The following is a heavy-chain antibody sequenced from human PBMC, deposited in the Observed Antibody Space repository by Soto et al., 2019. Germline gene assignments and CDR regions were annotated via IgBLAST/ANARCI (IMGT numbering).Heavy chain of an antibody. J-gene: IGHJ4*02. CDR1: GFTFRSYG. CDR3: ARDDLYSSSWYGLLDY. V-gene: IGHV3-33*01. CDR2: IWYDGSDK. Sequence: QVQLVESGGGVVQPGRSLRLSCAASGFTFRSYGMHWVRQARGKGLEWVAVIWYDGSDKYYADSVKGRFTISRDNSKNTLYLQMNSLRAEDTAVYYCARDDLYSSSWYGLLDYWGQGTLVTVSS. D-gene: IGHD6-13*01.